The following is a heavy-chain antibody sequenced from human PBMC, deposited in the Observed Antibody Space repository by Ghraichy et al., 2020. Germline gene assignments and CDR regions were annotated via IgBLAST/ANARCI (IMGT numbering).Heavy chain of an antibody. V-gene: IGHV4-59*01. CDR2: IYYSGST. CDR1: GGSISSYY. Sequence: SETLSLTCSVSGGSISSYYWSWIRQPQGKGLDWIGYIYYSGSTNYNPSLKSRVTISVDTSKKQFSLKLSSVTAAATAVYYCARRGYSYGTFDYWGQGTLVTVSS. CDR3: ARRGYSYGTFDY. D-gene: IGHD5-18*01. J-gene: IGHJ4*02.